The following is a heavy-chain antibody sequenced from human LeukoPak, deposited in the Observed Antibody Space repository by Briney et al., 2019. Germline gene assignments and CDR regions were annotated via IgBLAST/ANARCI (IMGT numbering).Heavy chain of an antibody. CDR2: ISAYNGNT. CDR3: ARDRGGLGATLDQDY. CDR1: GYTFTNYG. Sequence: ASVKVSCKASGYTFTNYGISWVRQAPGQGLEWMGWISAYNGNTNYAQKLQGRVTTTTDTSTSTAYMELRSLRSDDTAVYYCARDRGGLGATLDQDYWGQGTLVTVSS. D-gene: IGHD1-26*01. V-gene: IGHV1-18*01. J-gene: IGHJ4*02.